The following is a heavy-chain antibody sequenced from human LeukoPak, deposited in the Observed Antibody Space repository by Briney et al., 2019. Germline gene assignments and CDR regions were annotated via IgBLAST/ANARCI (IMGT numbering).Heavy chain of an antibody. CDR2: ISGSSNTI. Sequence: GGSLRLSCAASGFSFSTYAMNWVRQAPGKGLEWLSYISGSSNTIYYADSVKGRFTVSRDNAKNSLHLQMNSLRTEDTAVYFCASGGPCSSTSYCYYCYMDVWGTGTTVTVSS. V-gene: IGHV3-48*04. D-gene: IGHD2-2*01. J-gene: IGHJ6*03. CDR1: GFSFSTYA. CDR3: ASGGPCSSTSYCYYCYMDV.